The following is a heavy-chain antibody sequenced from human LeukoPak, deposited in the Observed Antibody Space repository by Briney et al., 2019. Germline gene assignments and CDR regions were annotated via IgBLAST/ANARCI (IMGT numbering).Heavy chain of an antibody. CDR2: TDTSGVIT. D-gene: IGHD5-18*01. Sequence: PGGSLRLSCAASGFTFSNYGMNWVRQAPGKGLVWVSVTDTSGVITYYTDSVKGRFTISRDNSKNTLNLQMDSLRVEDTAVYYCAKGDTGVIRRYYLDSWGQGTLVTVSS. V-gene: IGHV3-23*05. CDR1: GFTFSNYG. CDR3: AKGDTGVIRRYYLDS. J-gene: IGHJ4*02.